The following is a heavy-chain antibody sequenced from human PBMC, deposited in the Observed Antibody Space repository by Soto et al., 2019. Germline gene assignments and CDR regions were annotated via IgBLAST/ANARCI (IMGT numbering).Heavy chain of an antibody. Sequence: QAQLQESGPGLVKPSETLSLTCTVSGGSISSYYWRWIRQPPGKGLEWIGYIYYTGSTNYNPSLKSRGTISVVTSKNQFSLKLGAVTAADTAVYYCASGPAATRYWFDPWGQGTLVTVSS. J-gene: IGHJ5*02. CDR3: ASGPAATRYWFDP. CDR2: IYYTGST. CDR1: GGSISSYY. V-gene: IGHV4-59*01. D-gene: IGHD2-2*01.